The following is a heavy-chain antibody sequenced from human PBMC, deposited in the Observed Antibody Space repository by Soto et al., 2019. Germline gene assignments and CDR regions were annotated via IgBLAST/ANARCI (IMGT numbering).Heavy chain of an antibody. CDR2: IQSKTYGEAT. CDR3: TSGLIVLVAASRLAGY. D-gene: IGHD2-21*01. CDR1: GFSFDNAW. Sequence: EVQLVESGGGLLKPGESVRLSCAASGFSFDNAWMNWVRQAPGKGLEWVGRIQSKTYGEATDYAAPVKGRFTISRDDSKHTLYLHMNSLKAEDSAVNYWTSGLIVLVAASRLAGYWGQGTLVTVSS. V-gene: IGHV3-15*07. J-gene: IGHJ4*02.